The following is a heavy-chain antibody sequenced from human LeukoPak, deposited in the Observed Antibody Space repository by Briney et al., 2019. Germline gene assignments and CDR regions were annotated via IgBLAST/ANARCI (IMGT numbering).Heavy chain of an antibody. CDR2: MNPNSGNT. D-gene: IGHD2-2*01. V-gene: IGHV1-8*03. Sequence: ASVKVSCKASGYTFTSYDINWVRQATGQGLEWMGWMNPNSGNTGYAQKFQGRVTITRNTSISTAYMELSSLRSEDTAVYYCARGRGYCSSTSCRYDALDIWGQGTMVTVSS. J-gene: IGHJ3*02. CDR1: GYTFTSYD. CDR3: ARGRGYCSSTSCRYDALDI.